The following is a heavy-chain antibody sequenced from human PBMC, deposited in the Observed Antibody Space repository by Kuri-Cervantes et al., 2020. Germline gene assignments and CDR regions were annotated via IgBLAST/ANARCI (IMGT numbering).Heavy chain of an antibody. D-gene: IGHD6-6*01. V-gene: IGHV1-8*01. J-gene: IGHJ4*02. CDR3: ATEYSSSSPFDY. Sequence: ASVKVSCKASGYTFTSYDINWVRQATGQGLEWMGWMNPNSGNTGYAQKFQGRVTMTRDTSISTAYMELSRLRSDDTAVYYCATEYSSSSPFDYWGQGTLVTVSS. CDR2: MNPNSGNT. CDR1: GYTFTSYD.